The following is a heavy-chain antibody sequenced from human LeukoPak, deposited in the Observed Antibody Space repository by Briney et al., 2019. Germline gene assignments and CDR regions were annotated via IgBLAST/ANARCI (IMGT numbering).Heavy chain of an antibody. J-gene: IGHJ4*02. CDR2: ISGSGVST. CDR1: GFTFSDYA. V-gene: IGHV3-23*01. D-gene: IGHD1-1*01. CDR3: AKSRSGSANWALQIFDN. Sequence: GGSLRLSCAASGFTFSDYAMNWVRQAPGKGLEWVSTISGSGVSTYYADSVKGRFTISRDNSNNSLFVQMNSLRAEDTAVYFCAKSRSGSANWALQIFDNWGQGTLVTVSS.